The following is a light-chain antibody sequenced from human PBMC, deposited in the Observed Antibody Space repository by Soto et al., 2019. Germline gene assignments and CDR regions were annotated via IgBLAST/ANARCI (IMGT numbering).Light chain of an antibody. Sequence: QSVLTQPPSVSGAPGQRVTISCTGSSSNIGARYDVHWYQQLPGTAPKLLIYGNSNRPSGVPDRFSGSKSGTSASLAITGLQAEYEADYYCQSYDSSLNAVVFGGGTKLTVL. CDR1: SSNIGARYD. CDR3: QSYDSSLNAVV. V-gene: IGLV1-40*01. CDR2: GNS. J-gene: IGLJ2*01.